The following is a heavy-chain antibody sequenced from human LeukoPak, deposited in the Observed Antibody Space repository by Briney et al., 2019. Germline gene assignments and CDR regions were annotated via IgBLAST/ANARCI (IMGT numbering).Heavy chain of an antibody. CDR2: ISASGGST. CDR1: GFTFSTFA. D-gene: IGHD2-15*01. Sequence: GGSLRLSCGASGFTFSTFAMTCVRQAPGKGLEWVSGISASGGSTYYADSVKGRFTISRDNSKNTLYLQVNSLRAEDTAIYYCSKEPCDGGSCYHYYVDPWGQGTLVTVSS. V-gene: IGHV3-23*01. CDR3: SKEPCDGGSCYHYYVDP. J-gene: IGHJ5*02.